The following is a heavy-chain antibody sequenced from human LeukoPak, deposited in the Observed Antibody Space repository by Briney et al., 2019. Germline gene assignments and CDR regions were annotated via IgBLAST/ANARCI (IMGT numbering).Heavy chain of an antibody. CDR3: AKDGETSIAARRRGGSFDY. CDR2: ISGSGGST. J-gene: IGHJ4*02. V-gene: IGHV3-23*01. D-gene: IGHD6-6*01. CDR1: GFTFSSYA. Sequence: SGGSLRLSCAASGFTFSSYAMSWVRQAPGKGLEWVSAISGSGGSTYYADSVKGRFTISRDNSKNTLYLQMNSLRAEDTAVYYCAKDGETSIAARRRGGSFDYWGQGTLVTVSS.